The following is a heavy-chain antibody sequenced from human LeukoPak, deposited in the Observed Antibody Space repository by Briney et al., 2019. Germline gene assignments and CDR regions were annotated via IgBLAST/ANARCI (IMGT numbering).Heavy chain of an antibody. V-gene: IGHV3-43*01. J-gene: IGHJ4*03. D-gene: IGHD3-22*01. CDR3: VKDLSYESSGSVSNY. Sequence: PGGSLRVSCAASGFTFEDYTMHWVRQAPGKTLEWVSLINWHGTTYYTDSVKGRFTISRDNSKNSLYLQMDTLRSEDTAFYYCVKDLSYESSGSVSNYWGQGTLVTVPS. CDR1: GFTFEDYT. CDR2: INWHGTT.